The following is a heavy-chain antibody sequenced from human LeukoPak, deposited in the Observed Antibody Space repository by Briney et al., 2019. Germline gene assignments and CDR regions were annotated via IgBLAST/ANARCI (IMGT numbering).Heavy chain of an antibody. CDR1: GYTFTSYG. CDR3: ARVIGYSSGWYEGGSFDY. Sequence: EASVKVSCKASGYTFTSYGISWVRQAPGQGLEWMGWISAYNGNTNYAQKLQGRVTMTTDTSTSTAYMELRSLRSDDTAVYYCARVIGYSSGWYEGGSFDYWGQGTLVTVSS. V-gene: IGHV1-18*01. J-gene: IGHJ4*02. CDR2: ISAYNGNT. D-gene: IGHD6-19*01.